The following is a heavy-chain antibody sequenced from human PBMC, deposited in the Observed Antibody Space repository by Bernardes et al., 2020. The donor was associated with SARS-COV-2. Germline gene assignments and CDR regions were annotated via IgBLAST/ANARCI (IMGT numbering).Heavy chain of an antibody. CDR1: GFTFSSSA. CDR3: AREKTYYYDSSGYLAKDDAFDI. V-gene: IGHV3-64*01. CDR2: ISSNGGST. J-gene: IGHJ3*02. D-gene: IGHD3-22*01. Sequence: GGSLRLSCAASGFTFSSSAMHWVRQAPGKGLEYVSAISSNGGSTYYANSVKGRFTISRDNSKNTLYLQMGSLRAEDMAVYYCAREKTYYYDSSGYLAKDDAFDIWGQGTMVTVSS.